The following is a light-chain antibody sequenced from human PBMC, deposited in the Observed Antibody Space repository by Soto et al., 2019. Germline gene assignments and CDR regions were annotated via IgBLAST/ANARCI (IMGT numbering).Light chain of an antibody. CDR1: SSNIGNNY. Sequence: QSVLTQPPSVSAAPGQKVTISCSGSSSNIGNNYVSWYQQLPGTDPKPLIYDNNKRPSGIPDRFSGSKSGTSATLGITGLQTGDEADYYCGTWDSSLSAYVFGTGTKVTVL. V-gene: IGLV1-51*01. CDR3: GTWDSSLSAYV. CDR2: DNN. J-gene: IGLJ1*01.